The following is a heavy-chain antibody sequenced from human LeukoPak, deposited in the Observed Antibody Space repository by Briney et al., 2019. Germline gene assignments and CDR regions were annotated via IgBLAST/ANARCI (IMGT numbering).Heavy chain of an antibody. D-gene: IGHD3-9*01. Sequence: KPSETLSLTCTVSGGSISSYYWSWIRQPPGKGLEWIGYIYYSGSTNYNPSLKSRVTISVGTSKNQFSLKLSSVTAADTAVYYCARDNTLRYFDYWGQGTLVTVSS. V-gene: IGHV4-59*01. J-gene: IGHJ4*02. CDR3: ARDNTLRYFDY. CDR1: GGSISSYY. CDR2: IYYSGST.